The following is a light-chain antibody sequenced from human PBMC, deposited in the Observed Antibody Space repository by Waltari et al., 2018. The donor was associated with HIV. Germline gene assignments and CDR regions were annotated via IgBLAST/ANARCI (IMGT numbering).Light chain of an antibody. Sequence: QTVVTQEPSLTVSPGGTVTLTCASSTGAVTSGNSANWFQQKAGQAPRALIYGTSNKPSWPPARFSGSLLGGKAALTLSGVQPEDEAEYYCLLIYTDAPVFGGGTKLTVL. V-gene: IGLV7-43*01. CDR1: TGAVTSGNS. CDR2: GTS. J-gene: IGLJ3*02. CDR3: LLIYTDAPV.